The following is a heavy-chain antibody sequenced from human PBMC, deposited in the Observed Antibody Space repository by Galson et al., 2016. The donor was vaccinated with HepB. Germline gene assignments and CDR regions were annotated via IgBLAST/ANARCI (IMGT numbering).Heavy chain of an antibody. CDR2: IILMFGST. D-gene: IGHD1-14*01. J-gene: IGHJ6*03. V-gene: IGHV1-69*01. Sequence: QSGAEVKKPGESLKISCKASGGTFRSYAVGWVRQAPGQGLEWMGGIILMFGSTTYAQKFQGRVTITADESTSTANMELSSLRSEDTAVYYCARIRSEEPGFRFAVPRVPEVRRGYMDVWGTGTTVTVSS. CDR1: GGTFRSYA. CDR3: ARIRSEEPGFRFAVPRVPEVRRGYMDV.